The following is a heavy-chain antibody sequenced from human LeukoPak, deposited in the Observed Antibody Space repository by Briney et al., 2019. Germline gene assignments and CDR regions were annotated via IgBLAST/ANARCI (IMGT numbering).Heavy chain of an antibody. CDR3: ARENYYGSGSYGY. V-gene: IGHV4-31*03. D-gene: IGHD3-10*01. J-gene: IGHJ4*02. Sequence: AQTLSLTCTVSGGSISSGGYYWSWIRRHPGKGLEWIGYIYYCGSHNYHPSLKSRVTISVDPSKNQFSLKLSSVTAADTAVYYCARENYYGSGSYGYWGQGTLVTVSS. CDR2: IYYCGSH. CDR1: GGSISSGGYY.